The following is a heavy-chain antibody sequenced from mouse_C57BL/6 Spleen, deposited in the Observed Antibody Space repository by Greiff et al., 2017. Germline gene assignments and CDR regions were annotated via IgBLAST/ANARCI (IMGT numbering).Heavy chain of an antibody. V-gene: IGHV1-42*01. CDR2: INPSTGGT. CDR1: GYSFTGYY. CDR3: ASGHYDYDFAY. J-gene: IGHJ3*01. D-gene: IGHD2-4*01. Sequence: EVQLQQSGPELVKPGASVKISCKASGYSFTGYYMNWVKQSPEKSLEWIGEINPSTGGTTYNQKFKAKATLTVDKSSSTAYMQLKSLTSEDSAVYYCASGHYDYDFAYWGQGTLVTVSA.